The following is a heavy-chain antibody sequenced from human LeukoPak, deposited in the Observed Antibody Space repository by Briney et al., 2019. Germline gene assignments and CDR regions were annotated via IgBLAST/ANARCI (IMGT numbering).Heavy chain of an antibody. CDR3: ARGSAAPGLRDFDY. D-gene: IGHD3-16*01. CDR1: GFTFSSYS. Sequence: GGSLRLSSAASGFTFSSYSMNWVRQAPGKGLEWVSSISSSSSYIYYADSVKGRFTISRDNAKNSLYLQMNSLRAEDTAVYYCARGSAAPGLRDFDYWGQGTLVTVSS. J-gene: IGHJ4*02. CDR2: ISSSSSYI. V-gene: IGHV3-21*01.